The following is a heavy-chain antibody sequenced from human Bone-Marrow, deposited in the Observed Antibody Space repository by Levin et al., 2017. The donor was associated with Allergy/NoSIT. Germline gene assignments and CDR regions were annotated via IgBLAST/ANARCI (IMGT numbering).Heavy chain of an antibody. D-gene: IGHD2-15*01. CDR1: GGSFSGYY. V-gene: IGHV4-34*01. CDR3: ARGNLECSGGSCYSGAFDY. CDR2: IDHSGGT. J-gene: IGHJ4*02. Sequence: SQTLSLTCAVFGGSFSGYYWTWIRQPPGKGLEWIGEIDHSGGTTYNPSLKTRVTISIDTSKNQFSLKLASVTAADTAVYYCARGNLECSGGSCYSGAFDYWGQGTVVTVSS.